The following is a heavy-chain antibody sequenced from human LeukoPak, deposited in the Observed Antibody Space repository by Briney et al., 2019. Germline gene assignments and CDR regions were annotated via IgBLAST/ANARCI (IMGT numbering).Heavy chain of an antibody. D-gene: IGHD6-19*01. CDR1: GGSISSYY. CDR3: AKRGYTSGWYETWFDP. J-gene: IGHJ5*02. Sequence: PSETLSPTCTVSGGSISSYYWSWIRQPPGKGLEWIGYIYYSGSTNYNPSLKSRVTISVDTSKNQFSLKLSSVTAADTAVYYCAKRGYTSGWYETWFDPWGQGTLVTVSS. CDR2: IYYSGST. V-gene: IGHV4-59*01.